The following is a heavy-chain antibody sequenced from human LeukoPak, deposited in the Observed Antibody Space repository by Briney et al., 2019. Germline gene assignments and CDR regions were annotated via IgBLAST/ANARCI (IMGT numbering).Heavy chain of an antibody. D-gene: IGHD3-22*01. CDR2: SSGSDSST. CDR1: GFTFSKYA. Sequence: GGSLRLSCAASGFTFSKYAMTWVRQAPGKGLGWVSGSSGSDSSTYYADSVKGRLTISRDNGKNTLYLQMNSLRAEDTAVYYCARDSYYDSSGYYEWFDPRGQGTLVTVSS. J-gene: IGHJ5*02. V-gene: IGHV3-23*01. CDR3: ARDSYYDSSGYYEWFDP.